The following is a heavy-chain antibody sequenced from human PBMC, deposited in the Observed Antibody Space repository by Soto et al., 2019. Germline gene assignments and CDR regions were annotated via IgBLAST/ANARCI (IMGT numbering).Heavy chain of an antibody. V-gene: IGHV1-69*04. CDR1: GDTFSNYA. CDR3: ARDTSNWSRGMDS. Sequence: QVQLVQSGAEVKKPGSSVKVSCKASGDTFSNYAISWVRQAPGQGLEWIGRIIPLFGIASYAQKFQGRVTMTADTSTNRAYMELSSLRSDDTAVYYCARDTSNWSRGMDSWGQGTLVTVSS. CDR2: IIPLFGIA. D-gene: IGHD2-2*01. J-gene: IGHJ4*02.